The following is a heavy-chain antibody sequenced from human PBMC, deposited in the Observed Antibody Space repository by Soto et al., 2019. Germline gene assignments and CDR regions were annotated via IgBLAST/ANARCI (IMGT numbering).Heavy chain of an antibody. CDR1: GFTFSDYY. J-gene: IGHJ6*03. V-gene: IGHV3-11*01. CDR2: ISSSGSTI. CDR3: ARDDYGDYGLLGYYYYYMDV. Sequence: GGSLRLSCAASGFTFSDYYMSWIRQAPGKGLXXVSYISSSGSTIYYADSVKGRFTISRDNAKNSLYLQMNSLRAEDTAVYYWARDDYGDYGLLGYYYYYMDVWGKGTTVTVSS. D-gene: IGHD4-17*01.